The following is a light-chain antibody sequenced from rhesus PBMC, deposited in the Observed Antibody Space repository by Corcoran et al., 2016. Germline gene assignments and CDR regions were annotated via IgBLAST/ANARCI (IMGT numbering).Light chain of an antibody. V-gene: IGKV1-25*01. J-gene: IGKJ2*01. CDR3: QHYYSTPYS. Sequence: DIQMTQSPSSLSASVGDRVTITCRASQGITNDLAWYQQKPGETPTLLIYEASSLQSGIPSRFSGRGSGTEFTLTISSLQSEDFATYYCQHYYSTPYSFGQGTKVEIK. CDR1: QGITND. CDR2: EAS.